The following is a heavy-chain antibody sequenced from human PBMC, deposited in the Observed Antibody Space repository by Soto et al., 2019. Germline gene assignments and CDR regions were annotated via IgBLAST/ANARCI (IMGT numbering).Heavy chain of an antibody. D-gene: IGHD6-19*01. V-gene: IGHV1-3*01. CDR3: ARGAVAGRIN. J-gene: IGHJ4*02. Sequence: QVQLVQSGAEVKKPGASVKVSCKASGYTFTSYAMHWVRQAPGQRLEWMGWINAGSGNTKYSQKFQGRVTITRDTSASTAYMELSSLRSEDTPVYYCARGAVAGRINWGQGTLVTVSS. CDR2: INAGSGNT. CDR1: GYTFTSYA.